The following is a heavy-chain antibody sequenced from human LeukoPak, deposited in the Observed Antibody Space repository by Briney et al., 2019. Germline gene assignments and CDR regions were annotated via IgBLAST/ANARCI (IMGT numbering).Heavy chain of an antibody. V-gene: IGHV1-46*01. J-gene: IGHJ4*02. CDR3: ARVRFLEWLPRDY. D-gene: IGHD3-3*01. Sequence: GASVKVSCKASENTFTNYYMHWVRQAPGQGLEWLGIINPNGDRTNYARTFQGRVTMTTDTSTSTAYMELRSLRSDDTAVYYCARVRFLEWLPRDYWGQGTLVTVSS. CDR2: INPNGDRT. CDR1: ENTFTNYY.